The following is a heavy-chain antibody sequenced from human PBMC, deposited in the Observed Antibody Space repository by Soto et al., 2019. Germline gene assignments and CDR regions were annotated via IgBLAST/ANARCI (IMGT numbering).Heavy chain of an antibody. CDR2: ISHGGSA. V-gene: IGHV4-30-2*01. CDR1: GGSVSSGVFS. CDR3: ARGHYYYAMDV. Sequence: QLKLQESGSGVVKPSQTLSLTCAVSGGSVSSGVFSWHWIRQPPGQGVEWLGYISHGGSAHYTPSLRGPVSISVDRSTNVISLNLTSMTPADTAVYFCARGHYYYAMDVWGQGTTVTVSS. J-gene: IGHJ6*02.